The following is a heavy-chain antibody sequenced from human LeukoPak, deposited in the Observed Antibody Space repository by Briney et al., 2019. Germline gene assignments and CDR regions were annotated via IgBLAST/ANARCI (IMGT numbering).Heavy chain of an antibody. Sequence: GGSLRLSCAASGFTFSSYAMHWVRQAPGKGLEWVAVISYDGSNKYYADSVKGRSTISRDNSKNTLYLQMNSLRAEDTAVYYCARGPYGDSTCDYWGQGTLVTVSS. D-gene: IGHD4-17*01. V-gene: IGHV3-30-3*01. CDR3: ARGPYGDSTCDY. CDR1: GFTFSSYA. J-gene: IGHJ4*02. CDR2: ISYDGSNK.